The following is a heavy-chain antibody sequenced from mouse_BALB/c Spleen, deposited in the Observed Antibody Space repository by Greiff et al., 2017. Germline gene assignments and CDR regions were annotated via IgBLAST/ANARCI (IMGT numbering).Heavy chain of an antibody. CDR3: ARDALWLRQYYFDY. V-gene: IGHV2-9*02. CDR1: GFSLTSYG. Sequence: VQGVESGPGLVAPSQSLSITCTVSGFSLTSYGVHWVRQPPGKGLEWLGVIWAGGSTNYNSALMSRLSISKDNSKSQVFLKMNSLQTDDTAMYYCARDALWLRQYYFDYWGQGTTLTVSS. CDR2: IWAGGST. D-gene: IGHD2-2*01. J-gene: IGHJ2*01.